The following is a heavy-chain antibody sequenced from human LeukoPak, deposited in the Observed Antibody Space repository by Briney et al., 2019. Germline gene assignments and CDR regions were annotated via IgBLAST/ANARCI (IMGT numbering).Heavy chain of an antibody. J-gene: IGHJ3*02. Sequence: SETLSLTCTVSGGSISRYYWSWIRQPAGKGLKWFVRIYTSGSTNYNPSLKSRVTMSVDTSNNQFSLKLSSVTAADTAVYCCAGDFAAGSSGYYFTDAFDMWGRETMVTVSS. CDR3: AGDFAAGSSGYYFTDAFDM. CDR2: IYTSGST. V-gene: IGHV4-4*07. D-gene: IGHD3-22*01. CDR1: GGSISRYY.